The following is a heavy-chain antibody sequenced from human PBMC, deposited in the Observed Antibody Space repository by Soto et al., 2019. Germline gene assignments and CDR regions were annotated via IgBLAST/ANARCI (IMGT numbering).Heavy chain of an antibody. Sequence: PSETLSLTCTVSGGSISSSSYYWGWIRQPPGKGLEWIGSIYYSGSTYYNPSLKSRVTISVDTSKNQFSLKLSSVTAADTAVYYCARRVAVAGRAMVGVDYFDYWGQGTLVTASS. CDR2: IYYSGST. CDR3: ARRVAVAGRAMVGVDYFDY. V-gene: IGHV4-39*01. J-gene: IGHJ4*02. CDR1: GGSISSSSYY. D-gene: IGHD6-19*01.